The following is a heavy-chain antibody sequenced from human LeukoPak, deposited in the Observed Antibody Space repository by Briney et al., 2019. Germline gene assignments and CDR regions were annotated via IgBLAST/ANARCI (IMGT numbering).Heavy chain of an antibody. D-gene: IGHD6-6*01. CDR3: ASRLAARGHDAFDI. V-gene: IGHV1-69*05. J-gene: IGHJ3*02. CDR1: GGTFSSYA. CDR2: IIPIFGTA. Sequence: SVKVSCKASGGTFSSYAISWVRQAPGQGLEWMGGIIPIFGTANYARKFQGRVTITTDESTSTAYMELSSLRSEDTAVYYCASRLAARGHDAFDIWGQGTMVTVSS.